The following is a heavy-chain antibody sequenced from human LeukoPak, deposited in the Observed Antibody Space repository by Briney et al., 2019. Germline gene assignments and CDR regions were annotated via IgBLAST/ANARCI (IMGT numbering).Heavy chain of an antibody. Sequence: PGGSLRLSCAASGFTFSRYAMSWVRQAPGKGLAWVSSISDTGDTRSYADSAKGRFTISRDNSKSTLYLHMNSLRAEDTAIYYCAKIQAAGIAVVLVDHWGQGTLVTVPS. CDR3: AKIQAAGIAVVLVDH. V-gene: IGHV3-23*01. J-gene: IGHJ4*02. CDR1: GFTFSRYA. CDR2: ISDTGDTR. D-gene: IGHD6-19*01.